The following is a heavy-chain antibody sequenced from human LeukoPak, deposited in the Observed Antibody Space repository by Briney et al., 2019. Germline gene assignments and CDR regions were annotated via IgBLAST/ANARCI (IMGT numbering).Heavy chain of an antibody. CDR1: GYIFTNYA. D-gene: IGHD6-13*01. CDR2: VSSYNGNT. J-gene: IGHJ4*02. V-gene: IGHV1-18*01. CDR3: ARRVSIAAAGHFDY. Sequence: ASVKVSCKASGYIFTNYAVSWVRQAPGKGLEWLGWVSSYNGNTNYAQKLQGRVTMTTDTSTSTAYMELRSLRSDDTAVYYCARRVSIAAAGHFDYWGQGTLVTVSS.